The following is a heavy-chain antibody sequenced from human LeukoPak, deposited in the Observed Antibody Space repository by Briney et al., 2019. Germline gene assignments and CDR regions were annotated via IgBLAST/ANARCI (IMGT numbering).Heavy chain of an antibody. J-gene: IGHJ4*02. V-gene: IGHV4-30-2*01. CDR1: GDSITNGGYS. D-gene: IGHD6-19*01. CDR3: ARGVRSVAYFDS. Sequence: SETLSLTCSVSGDSITNGGYSWNWIRHPPEKGLEYIGYVFQTGRTYYNPSVEGRVTISLDRSKNQFSLTLTSVSAADTAVYYYARGVRSVAYFDSWGQGALVIVSS. CDR2: VFQTGRT.